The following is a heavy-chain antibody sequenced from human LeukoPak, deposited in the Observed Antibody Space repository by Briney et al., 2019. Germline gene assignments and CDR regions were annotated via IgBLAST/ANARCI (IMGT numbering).Heavy chain of an antibody. Sequence: SQTLSLTCTVSGGSISSGDYYWSWIRQPPGKGLERIGYIYYSGSTYYNPSLKSRVTISVDASKNQFSLKLSSVTAADTAVYYCARYQSRLRFLEWLSNFDYWGQGSLVTVSS. D-gene: IGHD3-3*01. J-gene: IGHJ4*02. CDR2: IYYSGST. V-gene: IGHV4-30-4*08. CDR3: ARYQSRLRFLEWLSNFDY. CDR1: GGSISSGDYY.